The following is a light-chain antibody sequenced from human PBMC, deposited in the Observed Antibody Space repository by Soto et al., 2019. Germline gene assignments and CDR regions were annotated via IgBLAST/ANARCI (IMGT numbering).Light chain of an antibody. J-gene: IGKJ2*02. Sequence: EIVLMQSPGTLSLSPGERATLSCRASHSFSSSYLAWYQQKSGQAPRLLIYGASSRATGIPDRFSGSGSGTDFTLTISRLEPEDFAVYYCQQYGTSPRTFCQGTKLEIK. CDR3: QQYGTSPRT. CDR1: HSFSSSY. CDR2: GAS. V-gene: IGKV3-20*01.